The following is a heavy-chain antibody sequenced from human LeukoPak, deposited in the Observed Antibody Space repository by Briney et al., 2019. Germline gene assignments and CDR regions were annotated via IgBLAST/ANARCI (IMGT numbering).Heavy chain of an antibody. CDR2: INPNSGGT. CDR3: ARGLYYYDSSGYWY. D-gene: IGHD3-22*01. Sequence: ASVKVSCKASGYTFTGYYMHWVRQAPGQGLEWMGWINPNSGGTNYAQKFQGRVTMTRDTSISTAYMELSRLRSDDTAVYYCARGLYYYDSSGYWYWGQGTLVTVFS. CDR1: GYTFTGYY. J-gene: IGHJ4*02. V-gene: IGHV1-2*02.